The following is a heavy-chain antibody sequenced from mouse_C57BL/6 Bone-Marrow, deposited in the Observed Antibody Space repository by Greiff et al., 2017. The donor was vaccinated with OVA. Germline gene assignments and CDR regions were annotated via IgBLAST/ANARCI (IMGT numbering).Heavy chain of an antibody. D-gene: IGHD1-1*01. Sequence: VKLMESGAELVRPRASVKLSCKASGYTFTDYYINWVKQRPGQGLEWIARIYPGSGNTYYNEKFKGKATLTAEKSSSTAYMQLSSLTSEDSAVYFCAREPNYYGRDYFDYWGQGTTLTVSS. CDR2: IYPGSGNT. CDR3: AREPNYYGRDYFDY. V-gene: IGHV1-76*01. CDR1: GYTFTDYY. J-gene: IGHJ2*01.